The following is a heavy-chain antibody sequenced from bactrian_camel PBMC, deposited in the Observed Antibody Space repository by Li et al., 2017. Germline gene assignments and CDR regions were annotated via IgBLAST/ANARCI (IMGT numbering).Heavy chain of an antibody. D-gene: IGHD4*01. V-gene: IGHV3S9*01. Sequence: HVQLVESGGGSVQAGGSLGLSCVYSGYYNGYCMGWFRQIPDKECEGVAGIESDGSTSYADSVKGRFTISQDRAKNILYLQMDNLKPEDTGMYYCAADWSGREGRNPDYDESVCYSYDMDVWGRGTQVTVS. CDR2: IESDGST. J-gene: IGHJ7*01. CDR1: GYYNGYC.